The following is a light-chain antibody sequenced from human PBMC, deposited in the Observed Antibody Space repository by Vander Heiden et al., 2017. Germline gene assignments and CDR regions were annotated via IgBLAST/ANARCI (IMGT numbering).Light chain of an antibody. CDR1: QNIDTY. J-gene: IGKJ2*01. V-gene: IGKV1-39*01. CDR3: QQSYSTPYT. CDR2: GAS. Sequence: IQITQSPSSLSASLGDRVTITCRTSQNIDTYLNWYQQKPGKAPKLLMYGASSLQSGVPSRFSGSGSGTDFTLTINSLQPEDFATYYCQQSYSTPYTFGQGTKLEIK.